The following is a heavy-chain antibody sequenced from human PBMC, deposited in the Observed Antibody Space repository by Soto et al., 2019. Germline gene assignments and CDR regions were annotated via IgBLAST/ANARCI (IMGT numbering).Heavy chain of an antibody. CDR1: GGSMSNYY. J-gene: IGHJ5*02. CDR2: IYYSGST. CDR3: ARHVPARVGFDP. V-gene: IGHV4-59*08. Sequence: QVQLQESGPGLVKPSETLSLTCTVSGGSMSNYYWSWIRQPPGKGLEWIGYIYYSGSTNYNPSLKSRVTISVDTSKNQFSLKLSSVTAADTAVYYCARHVPARVGFDPWGQGTLVTASS.